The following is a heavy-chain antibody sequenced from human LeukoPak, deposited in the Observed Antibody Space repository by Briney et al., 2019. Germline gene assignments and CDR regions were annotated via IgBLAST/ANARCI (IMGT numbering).Heavy chain of an antibody. D-gene: IGHD5-18*01. CDR2: IRYDGSNK. V-gene: IGHV3-30*02. CDR3: GKDVRYGGGGIRGLYYFDY. CDR1: RFTFSSYG. J-gene: IGHJ4*02. Sequence: GGSLRLSCAASRFTFSSYGMHWVRQAPGKGLEWVAFIRYDGSNKYYADSVKGRFTISRDNSKNTPYLQMNSLRAEDTAVYYCGKDVRYGGGGIRGLYYFDYWGQGTLVTVSS.